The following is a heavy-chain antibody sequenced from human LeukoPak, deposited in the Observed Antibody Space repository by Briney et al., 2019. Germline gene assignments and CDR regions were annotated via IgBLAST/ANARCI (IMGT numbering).Heavy chain of an antibody. CDR2: IKEDGSER. V-gene: IGHV3-7*03. CDR3: ARGKGMITFGGVIVTVAFDI. J-gene: IGHJ3*02. CDR1: AFIFSGHW. D-gene: IGHD3-16*02. Sequence: GGSLRLSCEGSAFIFSGHWMNWVRQTPGKGLEWVASIKEDGSERQYVDSVKGRFSISRDNTKGSLFLQLNSLRAEDTAVYYCARGKGMITFGGVIVTVAFDIWGQGTMVTVSS.